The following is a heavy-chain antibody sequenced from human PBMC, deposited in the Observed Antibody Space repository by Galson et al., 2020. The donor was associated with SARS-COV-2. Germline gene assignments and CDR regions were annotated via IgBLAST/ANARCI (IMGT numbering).Heavy chain of an antibody. CDR3: ARDWADTTIGYYYYMDV. D-gene: IGHD5-18*01. V-gene: IGHV3-21*01. J-gene: IGHJ6*03. CDR2: ISSSSSYI. CDR1: GFTFSSYS. Sequence: GESLKISCAASGFTFSSYSMNWVRQAPGKGLEWVSSISSSSSYIYYADSVKGRFTISRDNAKNSLYLQMNSLRAEDTAVYYCARDWADTTIGYYYYMDVWGKGTTVTVSS.